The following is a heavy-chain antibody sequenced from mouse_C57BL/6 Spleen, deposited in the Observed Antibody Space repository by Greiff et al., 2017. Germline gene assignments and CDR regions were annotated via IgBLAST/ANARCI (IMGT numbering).Heavy chain of an antibody. D-gene: IGHD1-1*01. CDR2: INPGSGGT. CDR1: GYAFTNYL. V-gene: IGHV1-54*01. Sequence: VQLQQSGAELVRPGTSVKVSCKASGYAFTNYLIEWVKQRPGQGLEWIGVINPGSGGTNYNEKFKGKATLTADKSSSTAYMQLSSLTSEDSAVYFCASIYYYDYAMDDWGQGTSVTVSS. J-gene: IGHJ4*01. CDR3: ASIYYYDYAMDD.